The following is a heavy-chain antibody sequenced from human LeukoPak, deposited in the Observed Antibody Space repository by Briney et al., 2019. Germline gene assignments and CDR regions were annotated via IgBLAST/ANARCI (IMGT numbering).Heavy chain of an antibody. CDR2: INPSGGST. J-gene: IGHJ4*02. D-gene: IGHD2-21*02. V-gene: IGHV1-46*01. CDR1: GYTFTSYY. CDR3: VRDGGTVVTAIPCDY. Sequence: ASVKVSCKASGYTFTSYYMRWVRQAPGQGLEWMGIINPSGGSTSYAQKFQGRVTMTRDMSTSTVYMELSSLRSEDTAVYYCVRDGGTVVTAIPCDYWGQGTLVTVSS.